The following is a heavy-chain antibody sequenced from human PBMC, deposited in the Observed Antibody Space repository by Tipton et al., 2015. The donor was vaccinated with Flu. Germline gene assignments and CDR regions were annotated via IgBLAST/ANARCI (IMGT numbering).Heavy chain of an antibody. CDR3: ARRVDYGDYTGFDY. J-gene: IGHJ4*02. CDR1: GYNFANYW. Sequence: QSGPEVKKPGDSLKISCQGSGYNFANYWIAWVRQMPGKGLEWMGSIYPGDSDTRYSPSLQGQVTISVDKSISTAYLQWSSLKASDSAMYYCARRVDYGDYTGFDYWGQGTLVTVSS. D-gene: IGHD4-17*01. V-gene: IGHV5-51*03. CDR2: IYPGDSDT.